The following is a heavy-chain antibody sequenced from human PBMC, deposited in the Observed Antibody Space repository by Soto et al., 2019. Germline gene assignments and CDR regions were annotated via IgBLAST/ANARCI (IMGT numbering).Heavy chain of an antibody. V-gene: IGHV4-39*01. CDR1: GGSIRSSSSY. CDR3: AVYGSGSYYNFSLYYYYGMDV. J-gene: IGHJ6*02. CDR2: IYYLGNT. Sequence: PSETLSLTCTVSGGSIRSSSSYWGWVRQPPGKGLEWVGSIYYLGNTYYNPSLGSRATISVDTPKNQFSLNLRSVTAADTAVYYCAVYGSGSYYNFSLYYYYGMDVWGQGTTVTVSS. D-gene: IGHD3-10*01.